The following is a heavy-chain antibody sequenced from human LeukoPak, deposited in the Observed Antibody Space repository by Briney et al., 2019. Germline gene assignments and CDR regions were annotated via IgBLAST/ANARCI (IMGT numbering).Heavy chain of an antibody. CDR3: ARDPDSYDYVWGSYRPHAFDI. V-gene: IGHV1-2*02. Sequence: ASVKVSCKASGYTFTGYYMHWVRPAPGQRLEWMGWINPNSGGTNYAQKFQGRVTMTRDTSISTACMELSRLRSDDTAVYYCARDPDSYDYVWGSYRPHAFDIWGQGTMVTVSS. CDR2: INPNSGGT. CDR1: GYTFTGYY. J-gene: IGHJ3*02. D-gene: IGHD3-16*02.